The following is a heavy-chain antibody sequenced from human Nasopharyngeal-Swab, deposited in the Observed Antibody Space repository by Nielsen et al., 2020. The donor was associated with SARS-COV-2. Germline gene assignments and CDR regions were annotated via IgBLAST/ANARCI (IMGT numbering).Heavy chain of an antibody. J-gene: IGHJ4*02. V-gene: IGHV5-51*01. D-gene: IGHD5-18*01. Sequence: VRQMPGKGLEWMGIIYPGDSDTRYSPSFQGQVTISADKSISTTYLQWGSLKASDTAMYYCARPVDTAMVTLGYWGQGTLVTVSS. CDR3: ARPVDTAMVTLGY. CDR2: IYPGDSDT.